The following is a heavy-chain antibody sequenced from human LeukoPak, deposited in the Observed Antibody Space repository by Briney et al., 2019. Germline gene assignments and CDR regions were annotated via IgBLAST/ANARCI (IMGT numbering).Heavy chain of an antibody. V-gene: IGHV3-73*01. CDR1: GFTFSGSA. D-gene: IGHD3-22*01. CDR2: IRSKANSYAT. Sequence: PGGSLKLSCAASGFTFSGSAMHWVRQASGKGLEWVGRIRSKANSYATAYAASVKGRVTISRDDSKNTAYLQINSLKTEDTAVYYCTSPHSSGYSGPIDYWGQGTLVTVSS. CDR3: TSPHSSGYSGPIDY. J-gene: IGHJ4*02.